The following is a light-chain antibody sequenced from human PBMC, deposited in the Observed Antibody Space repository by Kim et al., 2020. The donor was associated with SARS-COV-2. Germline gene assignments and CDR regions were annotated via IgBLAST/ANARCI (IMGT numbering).Light chain of an antibody. CDR1: QSISSY. J-gene: IGKJ2*03. CDR2: AAS. Sequence: DIQMTQSPSSLSASVGDRVTITRRASQSISSYLNWYQQKPGKAPKLLIYAASSLQSGVPLRFSGSGSGTDFTLTISSLQPEDFATYYCQQSYSTPYSFGQGTKLEI. CDR3: QQSYSTPYS. V-gene: IGKV1-39*01.